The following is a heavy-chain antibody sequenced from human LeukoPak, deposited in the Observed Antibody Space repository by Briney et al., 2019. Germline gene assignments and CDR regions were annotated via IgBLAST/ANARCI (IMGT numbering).Heavy chain of an antibody. CDR1: GFTFRSYW. Sequence: GGSRRLSCAASGFTFRSYWMTWVRQAPGKGLEWVAKINEDGTDTDYVESVRGRFIVSRDNAKKSLYLQMNSLRAEDTAVYYCAKDLQGIVVVTAIYDDAFDIWGQGTMVTVSS. CDR2: INEDGTDT. CDR3: AKDLQGIVVVTAIYDDAFDI. J-gene: IGHJ3*02. V-gene: IGHV3-7*03. D-gene: IGHD2-21*02.